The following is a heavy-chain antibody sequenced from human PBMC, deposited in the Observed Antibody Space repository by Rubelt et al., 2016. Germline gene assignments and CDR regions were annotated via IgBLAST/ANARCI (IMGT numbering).Heavy chain of an antibody. D-gene: IGHD6-19*01. Sequence: QVQLQQWGAGLLKPSETLSLTCAVYGGSFSGYYWSWIRQPPGKGLEWIGEVDHSGNSNYNPSLKSRVTMSIDTSKNQFSLKLSSVTAADTAVYYCARPPRIVVAGDYWYFDLWGRGTLVTVSS. CDR1: GGSFSGYY. CDR2: VDHSGNS. V-gene: IGHV4-34*01. J-gene: IGHJ2*01. CDR3: ARPPRIVVAGDYWYFDL.